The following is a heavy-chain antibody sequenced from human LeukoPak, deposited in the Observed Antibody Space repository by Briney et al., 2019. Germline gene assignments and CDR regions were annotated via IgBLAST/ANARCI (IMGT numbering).Heavy chain of an antibody. J-gene: IGHJ4*02. CDR2: IYTSGST. CDR3: ARVNGAARPYYFDY. Sequence: PSETLSLTCAVYGGSFSGYYWSWIRQPAGKGLEWIGRIYTSGSTNYNPSLKSRVTISVDTSKNQFSLKLSSVTAADTAVYYCARVNGAARPYYFDYWGQGTLVTVSS. CDR1: GGSFSGYY. D-gene: IGHD6-6*01. V-gene: IGHV4-59*10.